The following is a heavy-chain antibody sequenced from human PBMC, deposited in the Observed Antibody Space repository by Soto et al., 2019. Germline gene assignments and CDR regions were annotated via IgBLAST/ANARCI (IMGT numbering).Heavy chain of an antibody. J-gene: IGHJ6*02. D-gene: IGHD6-19*01. V-gene: IGHV3-30-3*01. CDR1: GFTFSSYA. CDR3: ARDLSWLARLTGDYYGMDV. Sequence: QVQLVESGGGVVQPGRSLRLSCAASGFTFSSYAMHWVRQAPGKGLEWVAVISYDGSNKYYADSVKGRFTISRDNSKNTLYLQMNSLRAEDTAVYYCARDLSWLARLTGDYYGMDVWGQGTTVTVSS. CDR2: ISYDGSNK.